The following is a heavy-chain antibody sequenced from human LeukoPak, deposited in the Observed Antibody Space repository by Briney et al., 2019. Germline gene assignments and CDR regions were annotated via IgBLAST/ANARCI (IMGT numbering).Heavy chain of an antibody. J-gene: IGHJ5*02. CDR3: ASDRTSSWYNWFDP. CDR1: GYTFTGYY. Sequence: ASVKVSCKASGYTFTGYYMHWVRQAPGQGLEWMGWINPNSGGTNYAQKFQGRVTMTRDTSISTAYMELSRLRSDDTAVYYCASDRTSSWYNWFDPWGQGTLVTVSS. V-gene: IGHV1-2*02. CDR2: INPNSGGT. D-gene: IGHD6-13*01.